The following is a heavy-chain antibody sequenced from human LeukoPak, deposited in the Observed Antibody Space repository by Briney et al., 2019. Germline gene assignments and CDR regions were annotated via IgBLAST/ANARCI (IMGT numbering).Heavy chain of an antibody. Sequence: GASVKLSCKASGNSFTTYYIHWVRQAPGQGLEWMGIINPNGGGSTYAQKLQGRVRMTRDMSTTTFYTEMTTLISEDTAVYYCATFSEFGDNAELEVWGQGTLVTVSS. D-gene: IGHD4-17*01. V-gene: IGHV1-46*04. CDR1: GNSFTTYY. CDR3: ATFSEFGDNAELEV. CDR2: INPNGGGS. J-gene: IGHJ1*01.